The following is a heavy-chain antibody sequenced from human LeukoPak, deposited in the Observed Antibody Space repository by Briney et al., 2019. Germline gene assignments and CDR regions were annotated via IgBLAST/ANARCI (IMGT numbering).Heavy chain of an antibody. CDR3: ARDNYAGANWFDP. J-gene: IGHJ5*02. CDR1: GGTFSSYA. V-gene: IGHV1-69*05. D-gene: IGHD1-7*01. Sequence: SVKVSCKASGGTFSSYAISWVRQAPGQGLQWMGGIIPIFGTANYAQKFQGRVTITTDESTSTAYMELSSLRSEDTAVYYCARDNYAGANWFDPWGQGTLVTVSS. CDR2: IIPIFGTA.